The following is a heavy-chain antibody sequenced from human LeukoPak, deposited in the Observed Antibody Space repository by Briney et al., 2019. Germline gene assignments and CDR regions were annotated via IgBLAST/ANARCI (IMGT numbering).Heavy chain of an antibody. CDR3: AKDLYDPTTVTTAFDYYYYYGMDV. J-gene: IGHJ6*02. Sequence: GGSLRLSCAASGFTFSSYAMSWVRQAPGKGLEWVSAISGSGGSTYYADSVKGRFTISRDNSKNTLYLQMNSLRAEDTAVYYCAKDLYDPTTVTTAFDYYYYYGMDVWGQGTLVTVSS. D-gene: IGHD4-17*01. V-gene: IGHV3-23*01. CDR2: ISGSGGST. CDR1: GFTFSSYA.